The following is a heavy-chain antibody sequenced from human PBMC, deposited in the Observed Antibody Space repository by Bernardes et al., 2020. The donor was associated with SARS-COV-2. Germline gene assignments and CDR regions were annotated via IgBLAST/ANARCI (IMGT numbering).Heavy chain of an antibody. Sequence: GGSLRLSCAASGFTFSRYWMHWVRQAPGKGLVWVSRIDSDGSSTTYADAVKGRFTMPRDNAKNTLYLQMNSLTAEDTAVYYCTREHSDISASYSGSGDFQRWGQGTLVTVSS. V-gene: IGHV3-74*01. CDR3: TREHSDISASYSGSGDFQR. J-gene: IGHJ1*01. CDR1: GFTFSRYW. D-gene: IGHD3-10*01. CDR2: IDSDGSST.